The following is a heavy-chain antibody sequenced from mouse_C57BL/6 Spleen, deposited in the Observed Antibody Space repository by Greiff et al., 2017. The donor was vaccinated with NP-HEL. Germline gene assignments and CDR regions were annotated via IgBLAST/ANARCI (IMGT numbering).Heavy chain of an antibody. CDR3: ARAIDLRYFDY. CDR2: IDPSDSYT. J-gene: IGHJ2*01. V-gene: IGHV1-50*01. Sequence: QVQLKQPGAELVKPGASVKLSCKASGYTFTSYWMQWVKQRPGQGLEWIGEIDPSDSYTNYNQKFKGKATLTVDTSSSTAYMQLSSLTSEDSAVYYCARAIDLRYFDYWGQGTTLTVSS. CDR1: GYTFTSYW. D-gene: IGHD1-1*01.